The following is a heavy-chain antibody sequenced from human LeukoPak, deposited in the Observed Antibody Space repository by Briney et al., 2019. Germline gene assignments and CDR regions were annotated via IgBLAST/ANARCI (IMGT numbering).Heavy chain of an antibody. V-gene: IGHV4-39*01. CDR2: IYYSGST. CDR3: ARLDYDYVLGKLEIDY. J-gene: IGHJ4*02. D-gene: IGHD3-16*01. CDR1: GGSISSNRYY. Sequence: SETLSLTCTVSGGSISSNRYYWGWIRPPPGQELEGIGSIYYSGSTYYNPSLKSRVTISVDTSKNQFSLKLSSVTAADTAVYYCARLDYDYVLGKLEIDYWGQGTLVTVSS.